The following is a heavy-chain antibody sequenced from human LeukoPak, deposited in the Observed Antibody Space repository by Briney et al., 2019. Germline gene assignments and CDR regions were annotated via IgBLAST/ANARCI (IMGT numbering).Heavy chain of an antibody. CDR1: GCSISSYY. V-gene: IGHV4-59*01. D-gene: IGHD1-26*01. CDR2: IYYSGST. Sequence: SKTLSLTCTVSGCSISSYYWSWIRQPPGKGLEWIGYIYYSGSTNYNHPLKSRVTISVDTSKNQFSLELSSVTAADTAVYYWARGGWEQSAEYFQHWGQGTLVTVSS. J-gene: IGHJ1*01. CDR3: ARGGWEQSAEYFQH.